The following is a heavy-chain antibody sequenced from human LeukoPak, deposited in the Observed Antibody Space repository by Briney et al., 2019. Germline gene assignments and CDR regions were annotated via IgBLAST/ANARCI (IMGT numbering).Heavy chain of an antibody. CDR1: GFTFGDYA. J-gene: IGHJ4*02. V-gene: IGHV3-49*04. D-gene: IGHD3-3*01. Sequence: GGSLRLSCTAPGFTFGDYAMSWVRQAPGKGLEWVGFIRNKAYGGTTEYAASVKGRFTISRDDSKSIAYLQMNSLKTEDTAVYYCTSSYYDFWSGYTPLGYWGQGTLVTVSS. CDR3: TSSYYDFWSGYTPLGY. CDR2: IRNKAYGGTT.